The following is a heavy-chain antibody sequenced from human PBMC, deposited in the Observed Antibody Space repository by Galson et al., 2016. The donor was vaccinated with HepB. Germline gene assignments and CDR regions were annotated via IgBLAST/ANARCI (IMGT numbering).Heavy chain of an antibody. V-gene: IGHV3-30*04. J-gene: IGHJ5*02. CDR1: GFTFSSYA. CDR2: ISYDGGDK. Sequence: SPRLSCAASGFTFSSYAMHWVRQAPGKGLEWVAVISYDGGDKYYADSVKGRFTISRDNSKNTLYLQMNSLRAEDTAVYYCARVLGGPETAVAGRGHWLDPWGQGTLVTVSS. D-gene: IGHD6-19*01. CDR3: ARVLGGPETAVAGRGHWLDP.